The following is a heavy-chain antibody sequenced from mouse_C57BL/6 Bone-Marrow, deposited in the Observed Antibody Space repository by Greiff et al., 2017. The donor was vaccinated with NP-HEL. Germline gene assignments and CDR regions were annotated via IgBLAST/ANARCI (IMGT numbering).Heavy chain of an antibody. V-gene: IGHV1-81*01. CDR3: ARSAPIYYGYDDY. CDR1: GYTFTSYG. CDR2: IYPRRGNT. J-gene: IGHJ2*01. Sequence: QVQLQQSGAELARPGASVKLSCKASGYTFTSYGISWVKQRTGQGLGWIGEIYPRRGNTYYNEKFKGKATLTADKSSSTAYMELRSLTSEDSAVYFCARSAPIYYGYDDYWGQGTTLTVSS. D-gene: IGHD2-2*01.